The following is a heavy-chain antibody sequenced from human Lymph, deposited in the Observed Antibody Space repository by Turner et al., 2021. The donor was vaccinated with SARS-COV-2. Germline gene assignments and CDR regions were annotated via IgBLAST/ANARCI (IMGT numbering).Heavy chain of an antibody. CDR1: GFNFSSYA. Sequence: QLVESGGVVFQPGWSLRLSCAASGFNFSSYAMHRVRQAPGKGLECVAVVSYDGNNKYYADSVKGRFTISRDNSKNTLYLQMNSLRTEDTAVYYCARTHSGNYLSAFDSWGQGTLVTVSS. CDR3: ARTHSGNYLSAFDS. D-gene: IGHD1-26*01. J-gene: IGHJ4*02. V-gene: IGHV3-30-3*01. CDR2: VSYDGNNK.